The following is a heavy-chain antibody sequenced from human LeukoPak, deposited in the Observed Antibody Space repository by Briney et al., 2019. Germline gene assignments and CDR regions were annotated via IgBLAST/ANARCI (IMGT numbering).Heavy chain of an antibody. CDR1: GFTFSNYN. Sequence: GGSLRLSCATSGFTFSNYNMNWVRQAPGKGLEWVSYISGTSSSIYYADSVKGRFTISRDNAKNSLYLQMNSLRVEDTAIYYCARDRRGYDGSRHYCRHFDLWGQGTLVTVSS. V-gene: IGHV3-48*04. CDR2: ISGTSSSI. J-gene: IGHJ4*02. CDR3: ARDRRGYDGSRHYCRHFDL. D-gene: IGHD3-22*01.